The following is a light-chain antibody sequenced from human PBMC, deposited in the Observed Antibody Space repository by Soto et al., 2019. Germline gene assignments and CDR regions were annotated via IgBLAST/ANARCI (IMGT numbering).Light chain of an antibody. J-gene: IGLJ2*01. CDR2: RNN. Sequence: QAVVTQPPSAPGTPGQRVTISCSGSSSNIGRSYVFWYKQLPGTAPRLLIYRNNQRPSGVPDRFAGSKSGTGASLAISGLRSDDEAVYYCAAWDDSLSGVVFGGGTKLTVL. CDR1: SSNIGRSY. V-gene: IGLV1-47*01. CDR3: AAWDDSLSGVV.